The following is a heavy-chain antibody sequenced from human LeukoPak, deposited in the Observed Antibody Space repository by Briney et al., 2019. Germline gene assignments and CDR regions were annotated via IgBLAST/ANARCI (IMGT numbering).Heavy chain of an antibody. Sequence: ASVKVSCKASGYTFTSYGINWVRQAPGQGLEWMGWIRVYNGNTNYAQKLQGRVTMTTDTSTSTAYMELRSLRSDDTAVYYCARRRIAAAGTTGSNWFDPWGQGTLVTVSS. CDR1: GYTFTSYG. CDR2: IRVYNGNT. V-gene: IGHV1-18*01. J-gene: IGHJ5*02. D-gene: IGHD6-13*01. CDR3: ARRRIAAAGTTGSNWFDP.